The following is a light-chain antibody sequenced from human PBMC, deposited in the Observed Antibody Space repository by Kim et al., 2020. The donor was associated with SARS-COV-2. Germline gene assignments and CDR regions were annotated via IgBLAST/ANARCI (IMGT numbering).Light chain of an antibody. CDR3: QAKDTTPV. Sequence: SYELTQPPSVSVFPGQTASITCSGDKLGNKDVSWYQQRPGQSPVVVIYEDDKRPSGIPERFSGSNSGNTATLTITGTQAMDEADFYCQAKDTTPVFGGGTQLTVL. CDR1: KLGNKD. J-gene: IGLJ2*01. CDR2: EDD. V-gene: IGLV3-1*01.